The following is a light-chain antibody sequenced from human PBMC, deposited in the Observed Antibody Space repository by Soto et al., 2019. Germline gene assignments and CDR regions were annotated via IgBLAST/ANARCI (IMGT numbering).Light chain of an antibody. Sequence: QSVLTQPPSTSGTPGQRVTISFLKAVSNIGINTVHWYQQIPGTAPKLLIYTNNQRSSGVSDRFSGSKSDTSASLVISGLQSEDEADYYCATWDNGLTGVVFGGGTKLTVL. CDR1: VSNIGINT. CDR3: ATWDNGLTGVV. V-gene: IGLV1-44*01. J-gene: IGLJ2*01. CDR2: TNN.